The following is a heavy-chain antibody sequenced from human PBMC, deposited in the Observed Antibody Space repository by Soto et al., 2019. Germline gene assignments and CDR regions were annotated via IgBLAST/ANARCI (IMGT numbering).Heavy chain of an antibody. J-gene: IGHJ4*02. CDR3: ARVGDYAPKD. D-gene: IGHD4-17*01. CDR2: IYSGGSK. CDR1: GFTVSSNY. V-gene: IGHV3-53*01. Sequence: EVQLVESGGGLIQPGGSLRLSCAASGFTVSSNYMSWVRQAPGKGLEWVSIIYSGGSKYYADSVKGRFNISRDNSKNTLYLEMNSLRAEDTAVHYCARVGDYAPKDWGQVTLVTASS.